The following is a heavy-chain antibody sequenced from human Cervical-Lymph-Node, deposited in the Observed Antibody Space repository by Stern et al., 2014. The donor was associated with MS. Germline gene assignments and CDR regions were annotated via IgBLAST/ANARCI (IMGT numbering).Heavy chain of an antibody. V-gene: IGHV4-59*01. CDR2: ISYDGST. J-gene: IGHJ4*02. CDR1: GGSISSYY. Sequence: QLQLQESGPGVVKPSETLSLTCTVSGGSISSYYWSWIRQPPGKGLEVIVYISYDGSTNYNSSLKSRVTISLDTSKKQFSLKLDSVSAADTAVYFCARVSTSFDDWGQGTLVTVSS. D-gene: IGHD4-11*01. CDR3: ARVSTSFDD.